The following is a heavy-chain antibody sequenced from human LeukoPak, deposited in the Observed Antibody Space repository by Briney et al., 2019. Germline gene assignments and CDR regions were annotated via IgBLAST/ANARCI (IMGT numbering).Heavy chain of an antibody. D-gene: IGHD6-19*01. CDR2: IYGGDST. Sequence: GGSLRLSCAASGLTVSSNYMSWVRQAPGKGLEWVSVIYGGDSTYYADSVKGRFTISRDNSKNTLYLQMSSLRAEDTAVYYCARVLSSGWYYDYWGQGTLVTVSS. J-gene: IGHJ4*02. V-gene: IGHV3-53*01. CDR3: ARVLSSGWYYDY. CDR1: GLTVSSNY.